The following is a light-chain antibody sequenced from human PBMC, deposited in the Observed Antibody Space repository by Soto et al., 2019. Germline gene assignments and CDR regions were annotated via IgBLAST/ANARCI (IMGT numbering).Light chain of an antibody. CDR1: SGFSSA. J-gene: IGKJ5*01. CDR3: QHYQRDPFT. CDR2: DGS. Sequence: AIQLTQSPSSLSASVGDRVTITCRASSGFSSALAWYQQKPGKPPKVLIYDGSSLQSGVPLRFRGSGSGTEFTLTITGLQPEDFETYYCQHYQRDPFTYGQGTRLEIK. V-gene: IGKV1-13*02.